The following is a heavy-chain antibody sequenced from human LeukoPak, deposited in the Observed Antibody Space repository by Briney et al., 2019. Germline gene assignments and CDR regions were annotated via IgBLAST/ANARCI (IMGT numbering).Heavy chain of an antibody. V-gene: IGHV3-49*04. CDR1: GFPFGDFA. CDR3: TRDHRDDWNPGYYFDY. D-gene: IGHD1-1*01. Sequence: GGSLRLSCTTSGFPFGDFAMNWVRQARGKGLEWVGFIKTQVYGGTTEYGASVKGRFTISRDDSRAIAYLQMNSLKTEDTAVYFCTRDHRDDWNPGYYFDYWGQGALVTVSS. CDR2: IKTQVYGGTT. J-gene: IGHJ4*02.